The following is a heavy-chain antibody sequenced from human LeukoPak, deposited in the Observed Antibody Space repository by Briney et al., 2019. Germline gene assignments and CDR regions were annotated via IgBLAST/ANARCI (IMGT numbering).Heavy chain of an antibody. CDR2: IYYSGST. J-gene: IGHJ3*02. D-gene: IGHD4-17*01. CDR1: GGSISSSSYY. CDR3: ASSTTVTTYAFDI. Sequence: KSSETLSLTCTVSGGSISSSSYYWGWIRQPPGKGLEWIGYIYYSGSTNYNPSLKSRVTISIDTPKNQFSLKLSSVTAADTAVYYCASSTTVTTYAFDIWGQGTMVTVSS. V-gene: IGHV4-61*05.